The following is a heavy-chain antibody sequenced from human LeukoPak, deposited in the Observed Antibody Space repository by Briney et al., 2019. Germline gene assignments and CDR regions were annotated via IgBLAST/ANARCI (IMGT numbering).Heavy chain of an antibody. Sequence: ASVKVSCRASGYTFTSCDINWVRQATGQGLEWMGWMNPNSGNTGYGQSFQGRITMTRDISIGTAYMELSNLTSEDTAIYYCTRGSSGRRDNWGQGTLVTVSS. J-gene: IGHJ4*02. V-gene: IGHV1-8*01. CDR3: TRGSSGRRDN. CDR2: MNPNSGNT. CDR1: GYTFTSCD. D-gene: IGHD6-19*01.